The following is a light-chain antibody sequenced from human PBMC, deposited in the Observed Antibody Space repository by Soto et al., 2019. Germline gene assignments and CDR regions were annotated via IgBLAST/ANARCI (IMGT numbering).Light chain of an antibody. CDR3: HQDVSAPFT. J-gene: IGKJ2*01. CDR2: GAS. Sequence: EIILTQSPGTLSLSPGERATLSCRASQAVGSRSLAWYQQKPGQAPRVLIYGASNRATGVPDKFSGSGSGTDFTLTISRLEPEDFAVYYCHQDVSAPFTFDQRTKLDIK. CDR1: QAVGSRS. V-gene: IGKV3-20*01.